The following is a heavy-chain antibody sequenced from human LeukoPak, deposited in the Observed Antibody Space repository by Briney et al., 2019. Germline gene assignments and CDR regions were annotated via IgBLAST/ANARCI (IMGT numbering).Heavy chain of an antibody. J-gene: IGHJ3*02. V-gene: IGHV4-39*01. Sequence: SETLSLTCTVSGGSISSSSYYWGWIRQPPGKGLEWIGSIYYSGSTYYNPSLKSRVTISVDTSKNQFSLKLSSVTAADTAVYYCANLSRLATMGAFDIWGQGTMVTVSS. CDR1: GGSISSSSYY. CDR2: IYYSGST. D-gene: IGHD3-16*02. CDR3: ANLSRLATMGAFDI.